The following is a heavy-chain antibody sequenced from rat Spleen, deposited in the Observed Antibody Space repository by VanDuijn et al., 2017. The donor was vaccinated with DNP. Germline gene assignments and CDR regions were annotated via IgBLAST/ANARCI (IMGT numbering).Heavy chain of an antibody. Sequence: EVQLVESGGGLVQPGRSLKLSCAASGFTFSNYYMAWVRQAPKKGLEWVAIISYDGNSTKSRDSVRGRFTISRDDAKSTLYLQMDSLRSEDTATYYCSNVGPYGGPDYWGQGVMVTVSS. D-gene: IGHD1-11*01. CDR1: GFTFSNYY. J-gene: IGHJ2*01. V-gene: IGHV5-7*01. CDR2: ISYDGNST. CDR3: SNVGPYGGPDY.